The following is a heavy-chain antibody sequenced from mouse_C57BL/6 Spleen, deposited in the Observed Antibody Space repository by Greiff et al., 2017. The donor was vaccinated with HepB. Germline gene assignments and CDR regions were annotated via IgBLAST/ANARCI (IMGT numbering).Heavy chain of an antibody. CDR3: ARVTTVVSAMDY. CDR1: GFTFSDYY. D-gene: IGHD1-1*01. V-gene: IGHV5-16*01. J-gene: IGHJ4*01. Sequence: EVKLVESEGGLVQPGRSMKLSCTASGFTFSDYYMAWVRQVPEKGLEWVANINYDGSSTYYLDSLKSRFIISRDNAKNILYLQMSSLKSEDTATYYCARVTTVVSAMDYWGQGTSVTVSS. CDR2: INYDGSST.